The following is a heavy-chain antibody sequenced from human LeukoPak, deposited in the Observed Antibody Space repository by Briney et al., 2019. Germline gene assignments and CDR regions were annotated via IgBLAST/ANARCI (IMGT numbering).Heavy chain of an antibody. J-gene: IGHJ4*02. CDR2: IKQDGSEK. CDR3: ARHYSFDY. D-gene: IGHD2-21*01. Sequence: GGSLRLSCAASGFSFMNAWMIWVRQAPGKGLEWVANIKQDGSEKYYVDSVKGRFTISRDNAKNSLYLQMNSLRAEDTAVYYCARHYSFDYWGQGTLVTVSS. CDR1: GFSFMNAW. V-gene: IGHV3-7*01.